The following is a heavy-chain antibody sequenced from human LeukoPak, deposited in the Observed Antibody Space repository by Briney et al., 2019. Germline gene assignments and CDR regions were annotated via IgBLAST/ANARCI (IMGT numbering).Heavy chain of an antibody. J-gene: IGHJ5*02. CDR1: GGSISSYY. Sequence: SETLSLTCTVSGGSISSYYWSWIRQPAGKGLEWIGRIYTSGSTNYNPSLKSRVTISVDTSKNQFSLKLSSVTAADTAVYYCAREGGYCSSTSCYETTWFDPWGQGTLVTVSS. CDR2: IYTSGST. V-gene: IGHV4-4*07. CDR3: AREGGYCSSTSCYETTWFDP. D-gene: IGHD2-2*01.